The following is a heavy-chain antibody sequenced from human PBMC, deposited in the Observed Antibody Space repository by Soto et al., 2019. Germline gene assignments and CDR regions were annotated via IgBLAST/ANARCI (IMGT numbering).Heavy chain of an antibody. V-gene: IGHV4-38-2*01. J-gene: IGHJ4*03. D-gene: IGHD3-3*01. CDR1: SYVIESGHY. CDR3: ARSPQYYTPGSSPFDY. CDR2: IYDSGTT. Sequence: SETLSLTCVVSSYVIESGHYWGWVRQPPGKGLEWVGSIYDSGTTYYNPSLRSRVTISADTSKNQFSLSLTSVTAADTAVYYCARSPQYYTPGSSPFDYWGPGTMGTVSS.